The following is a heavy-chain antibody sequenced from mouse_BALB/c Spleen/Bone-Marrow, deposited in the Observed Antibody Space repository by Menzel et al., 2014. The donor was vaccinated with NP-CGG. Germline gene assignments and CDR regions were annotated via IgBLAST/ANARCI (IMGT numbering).Heavy chain of an antibody. Sequence: EVQLQQSGTVLARPGASVKTSCKASGYSFTSYWMHWVKQRPGQGLEWIGAIYPGNSDTSYDQKFKGKAKLTAVTSASTAYMELSSLTNEDSAVYYCTFLVKEDFAYWGQGTLVTVSA. D-gene: IGHD2-10*02. CDR1: GYSFTSYW. J-gene: IGHJ3*01. CDR2: IYPGNSDT. V-gene: IGHV1-5*01. CDR3: TFLVKEDFAY.